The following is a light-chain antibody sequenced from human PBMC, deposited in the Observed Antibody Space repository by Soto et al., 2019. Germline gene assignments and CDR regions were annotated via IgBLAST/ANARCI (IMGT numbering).Light chain of an antibody. J-gene: IGLJ1*01. CDR2: LNSDGSH. V-gene: IGLV4-69*01. CDR1: SGHSSYA. CDR3: QTWGTGIHV. Sequence: QSVLTQSPSASASLGASVNLTCTRSSGHSSYAIAWHQQQPEKGPRYLMKLNSDGSHSKGDGIPDRFSGSSSGAERYLTISSRQSEDEADYYCQTWGTGIHVFGTGTKLTVL.